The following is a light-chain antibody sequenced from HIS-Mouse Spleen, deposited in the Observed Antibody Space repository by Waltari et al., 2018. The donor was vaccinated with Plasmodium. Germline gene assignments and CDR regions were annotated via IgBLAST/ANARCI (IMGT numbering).Light chain of an antibody. Sequence: EIVMTQSPATLSVSPGDRTTLTCRAGQRVSSNLAWYQQKPGQAPSPLIYGASARAAGIPARVSGSGSGTEFTLTISGLQSEDFAVYYCRQYNNWSFTFGPGTKVEIK. CDR1: QRVSSN. CDR2: GAS. CDR3: RQYNNWSFT. V-gene: IGKV3-15*01. J-gene: IGKJ3*01.